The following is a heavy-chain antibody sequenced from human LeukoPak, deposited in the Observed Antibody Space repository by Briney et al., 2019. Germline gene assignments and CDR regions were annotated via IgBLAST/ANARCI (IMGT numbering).Heavy chain of an antibody. CDR2: IYYSGNT. V-gene: IGHV4-59*08. J-gene: IGHJ5*02. CDR1: GGSISNYY. Sequence: SETLSLTCTVSGGSISNYYWSWIRQPPGKGLEWIGYIYYSGNTNYNPSLKGRATISIDTSKNQFSLKLMSVTAADTAVYHCARPYGSGSFWFDAWGQGTLVTVSS. D-gene: IGHD3-10*01. CDR3: ARPYGSGSFWFDA.